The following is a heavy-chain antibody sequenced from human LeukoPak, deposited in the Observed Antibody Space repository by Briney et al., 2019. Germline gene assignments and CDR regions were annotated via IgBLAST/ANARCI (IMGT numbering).Heavy chain of an antibody. CDR3: YPHYYGSGNLNWFDP. J-gene: IGHJ5*02. CDR1: GFTFTNYS. V-gene: IGHV3-21*01. CDR2: ISSRSTYK. D-gene: IGHD3-10*01. Sequence: GGSLRLSCAASGFTFTNYSMNWVRRTPGRGVEWVSSISSRSTYKYYADSVKGRFTISRDNARNSLYLQMNTLRVDDTPVYYCYPHYYGSGNLNWFDPWGQGTLVTVSS.